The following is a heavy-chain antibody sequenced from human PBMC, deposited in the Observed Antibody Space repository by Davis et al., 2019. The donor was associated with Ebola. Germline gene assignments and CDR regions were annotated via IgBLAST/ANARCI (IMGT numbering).Heavy chain of an antibody. J-gene: IGHJ3*02. D-gene: IGHD1-26*01. V-gene: IGHV3-23*01. CDR3: AKDTTNIWFDI. Sequence: GGSLRLSCEASGFSFSTYAMTWFRQAPGKGLEWVSTFGTSGDTYYADSVKGRFTMSRDNSRNTLSLQMNGLRVEDTAIYYCAKDTTNIWFDIWGQGTMVTVSS. CDR2: FGTSGDT. CDR1: GFSFSTYA.